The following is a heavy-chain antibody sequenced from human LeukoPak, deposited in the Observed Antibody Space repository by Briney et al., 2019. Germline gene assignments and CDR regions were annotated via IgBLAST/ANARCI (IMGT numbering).Heavy chain of an antibody. CDR3: ARSSQSSYSDSSGYSMYYFDH. J-gene: IGHJ4*02. D-gene: IGHD3-22*01. CDR1: GFTFSSYS. CDR2: ISSSNSNM. Sequence: GGSLRLSCAASGFTFSSYSMNWVRQAPGKGLEWVSSISSSNSNMYYADSVKGRFTISRDNAKNSLYLQMNSLRAEDTAVYYCARSSQSSYSDSSGYSMYYFDHWGQGTLVTVSS. V-gene: IGHV3-21*01.